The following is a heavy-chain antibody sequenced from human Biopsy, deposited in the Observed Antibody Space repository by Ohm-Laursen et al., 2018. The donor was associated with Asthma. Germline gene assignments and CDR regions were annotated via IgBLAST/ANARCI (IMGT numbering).Heavy chain of an antibody. D-gene: IGHD1-1*01. J-gene: IGHJ3*02. CDR3: VRDGTDDAFDI. Sequence: SLRLSCAAFGFSSSNFAIQWVRHAPGKGLEWVGVISKDASTQDYADSVKGRFTMARDNSKNTLDLQMNSLREEDTAVYYCVRDGTDDAFDIWGQGTVVSVSS. V-gene: IGHV3-30*01. CDR2: ISKDASTQ. CDR1: GFSSSNFA.